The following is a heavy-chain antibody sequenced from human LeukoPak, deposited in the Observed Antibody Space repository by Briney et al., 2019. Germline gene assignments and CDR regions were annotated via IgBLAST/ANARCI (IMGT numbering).Heavy chain of an antibody. CDR3: AKAASSSWPSYYYGMDV. V-gene: IGHV3-23*01. J-gene: IGHJ6*02. CDR2: ITGSGGNT. CDR1: GFIFSSNS. D-gene: IGHD6-13*01. Sequence: GSLRLSCAASGFIFSSNSMSWVRQAPGKGLEWVSVITGSGGNTYYADSVKGRFTISKDNSKNTVYLQMSSLRVDDTAVYYCAKAASSSWPSYYYGMDVWGQGTTVTVSS.